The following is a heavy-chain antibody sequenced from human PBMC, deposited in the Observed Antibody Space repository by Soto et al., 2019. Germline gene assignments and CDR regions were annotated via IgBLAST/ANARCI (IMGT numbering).Heavy chain of an antibody. D-gene: IGHD2-15*01. CDR2: IIPILGIA. V-gene: IGHV1-69*02. CDR3: AGTSVVVVAAPCLFDP. J-gene: IGHJ5*02. Sequence: QVQLVQSGAEVKKPGSSVKVSCKASGGTFSSYTISWVRRAPGQGLEWMGRIIPILGIANYPQKFQGRVTITADKSTSTAYMELSSLRSEDTAVYYCAGTSVVVVAAPCLFDPWGQGTLVTVSS. CDR1: GGTFSSYT.